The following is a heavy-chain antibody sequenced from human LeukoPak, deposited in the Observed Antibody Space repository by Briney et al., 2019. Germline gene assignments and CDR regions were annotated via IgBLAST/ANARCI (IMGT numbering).Heavy chain of an antibody. CDR3: ARDFSGHSYINWFDP. Sequence: SETLSLTCTVSGGSVSSGSYYWSWIRQPPGKGLEWIGYIYYSGSTNYNPSLKSRVTISVDTSKNQFSLKLSSVTAADTAVYYCARDFSGHSYINWFDPWGQGTLVTVSS. D-gene: IGHD5-18*01. CDR2: IYYSGST. V-gene: IGHV4-61*01. J-gene: IGHJ5*02. CDR1: GGSVSSGSYY.